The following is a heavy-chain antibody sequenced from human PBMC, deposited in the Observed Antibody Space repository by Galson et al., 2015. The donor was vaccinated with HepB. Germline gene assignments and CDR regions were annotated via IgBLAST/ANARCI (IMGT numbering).Heavy chain of an antibody. D-gene: IGHD1-1*01. J-gene: IGHJ4*02. V-gene: IGHV3-23*01. Sequence: SLRLSCAVSGFTFSSYATSWVRQAPGRGLEWVSGISGSGGSTYYADSVKGRFTISRDNSKNTLYLQMNSLRAEDTAVYYCARENNWNVLYYFDYWGQGILVTVPS. CDR2: ISGSGGST. CDR3: ARENNWNVLYYFDY. CDR1: GFTFSSYA.